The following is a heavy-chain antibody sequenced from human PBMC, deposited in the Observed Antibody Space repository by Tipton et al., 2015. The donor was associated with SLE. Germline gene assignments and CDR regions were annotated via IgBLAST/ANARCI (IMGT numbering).Heavy chain of an antibody. CDR1: GGSISSYS. V-gene: IGHV4-4*07. D-gene: IGHD6-13*01. J-gene: IGHJ3*01. CDR3: ARENVAADGALDV. Sequence: TLSLTCSVSGGSISSYSWSWIRQPAGKGVEWIGRIYTSGTTDYSSSLKGRITISVDMSKNQFYLRLSSVTAADAAVYYCARENVAADGALDVWGQGTMVTVSS. CDR2: IYTSGTT.